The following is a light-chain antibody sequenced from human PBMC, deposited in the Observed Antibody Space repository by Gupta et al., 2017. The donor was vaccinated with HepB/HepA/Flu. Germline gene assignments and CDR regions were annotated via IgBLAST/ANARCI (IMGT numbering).Light chain of an antibody. CDR3: QQDTNWPLT. CDR1: QSVRTN. Sequence: EIVMTQSPAPLSVPPGERATLSCRASQSVRTNLAWYQQKPGQAPRLLIYGASTRATGIPARFSGSGSGTEFTLTISSLQSEDFAVYYCQQDTNWPLTFGQGTKVEI. CDR2: GAS. V-gene: IGKV3-15*01. J-gene: IGKJ1*01.